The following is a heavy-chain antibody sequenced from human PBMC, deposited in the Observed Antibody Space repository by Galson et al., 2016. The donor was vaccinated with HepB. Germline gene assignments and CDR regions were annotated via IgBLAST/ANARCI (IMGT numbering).Heavy chain of an antibody. V-gene: IGHV3-21*01. CDR1: GFTFSTYS. J-gene: IGHJ2*01. CDR2: ISITSGYK. D-gene: IGHD3-16*01. Sequence: SLRLSCAASGFTFSTYSMNWVRQAPGKGLEWVSFISITSGYKYYADSLKGRVTTSRDNAKNSLYLQMNSPRAEDTAVYYCARPPEGDRRYFDLWGRGTLVTVSS. CDR3: ARPPEGDRRYFDL.